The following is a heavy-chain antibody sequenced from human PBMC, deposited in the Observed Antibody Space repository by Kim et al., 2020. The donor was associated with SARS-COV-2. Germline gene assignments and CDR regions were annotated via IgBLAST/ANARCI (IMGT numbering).Heavy chain of an antibody. CDR2: ISYDGNNK. CDR3: ARAGAGYCSGGTCEYPVGDY. J-gene: IGHJ4*02. V-gene: IGHV3-30*04. Sequence: GGSLRLSCAASGFTFSSYAMHWVRQAPGKGLEWVSVISYDGNNKYYIDSVKGRFTTSRDDAKDTLYLQMSSLRAEDTAVYYCARAGAGYCSGGTCEYPVGDYWGQGTLVTVSS. D-gene: IGHD2-15*01. CDR1: GFTFSSYA.